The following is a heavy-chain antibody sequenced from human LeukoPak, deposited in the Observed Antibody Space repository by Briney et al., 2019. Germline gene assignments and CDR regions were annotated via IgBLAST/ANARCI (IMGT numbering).Heavy chain of an antibody. D-gene: IGHD2-2*01. CDR2: INPNSGGT. CDR1: GYTFTGYY. Sequence: ASVKVSCKASGYTFTGYYMHWVRQAPGQGLEWMGWINPNSGGTNYAQKFQGRVTMTRDTSISTAYMELSRLRSGDTAVYYCARVRTVVPAAIDYWGQGTLVTVSS. CDR3: ARVRTVVPAAIDY. V-gene: IGHV1-2*02. J-gene: IGHJ4*02.